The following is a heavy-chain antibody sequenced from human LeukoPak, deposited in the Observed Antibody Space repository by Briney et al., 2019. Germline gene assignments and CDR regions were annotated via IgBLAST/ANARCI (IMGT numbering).Heavy chain of an antibody. J-gene: IGHJ3*02. V-gene: IGHV4-4*07. Sequence: SETLSLTCTVSGGSISSYYWSWIRQPAGKGLEWIGRIYTSGSTNYNPSLKSRVTISVDTSKNQFSLKLSSVTAADTAVYYCARDHLAGDYGAFDIWGQGTMVTVSS. CDR2: IYTSGST. CDR1: GGSISSYY. CDR3: ARDHLAGDYGAFDI. D-gene: IGHD4-17*01.